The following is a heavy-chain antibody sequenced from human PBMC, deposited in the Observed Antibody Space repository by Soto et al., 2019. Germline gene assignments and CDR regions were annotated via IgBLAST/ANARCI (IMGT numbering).Heavy chain of an antibody. CDR2: IYDDGTE. J-gene: IGHJ4*02. CDR3: ARAYYGNHFDY. V-gene: IGHV3-53*01. D-gene: IGHD3-16*01. CDR1: GLTVINNF. Sequence: GGSLRLSCAASGLTVINNFMNWVRQAPGKGLEWVSIIYDDGTEYYADSVKGRFTISRDTSKNTLFLQMNSLRAEDTATYYCARAYYGNHFDYWGQGTLVTVSS.